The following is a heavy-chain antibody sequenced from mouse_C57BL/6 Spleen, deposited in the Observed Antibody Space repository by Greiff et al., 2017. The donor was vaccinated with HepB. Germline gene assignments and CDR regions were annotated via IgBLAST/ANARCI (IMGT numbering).Heavy chain of an antibody. D-gene: IGHD2-2*01. CDR1: GFTFSDYG. CDR2: ISSGSSTI. J-gene: IGHJ3*01. Sequence: EVQLVESGGGLVKPGGSLKLSCAASGFTFSDYGMHWVRQAPEKGLEWVAYISSGSSTIYYADTVKGRFTISRDNAKNTLFLQMTSLRSEDTAMYYCARKANYGYDGWFAYWGQGTLVTVSA. CDR3: ARKANYGYDGWFAY. V-gene: IGHV5-17*01.